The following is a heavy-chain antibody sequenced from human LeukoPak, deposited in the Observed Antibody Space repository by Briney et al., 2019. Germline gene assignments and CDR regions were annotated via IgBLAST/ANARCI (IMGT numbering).Heavy chain of an antibody. CDR1: GYSFTSYW. J-gene: IGHJ6*02. Sequence: GESPKISCKGSGYSFTSYWIGWVHQMPGKGLEWMGIIYPGDSDTRYSPSFQGQVTISADKSISTAYLQWSSLKASDTAMYYCARNPDGPHAGSYYYYGMDVWGQGTTVTVSS. CDR2: IYPGDSDT. CDR3: ARNPDGPHAGSYYYYGMDV. V-gene: IGHV5-51*07. D-gene: IGHD5-24*01.